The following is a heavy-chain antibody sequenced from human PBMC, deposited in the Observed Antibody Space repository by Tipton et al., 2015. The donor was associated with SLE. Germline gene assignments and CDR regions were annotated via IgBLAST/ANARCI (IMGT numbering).Heavy chain of an antibody. Sequence: QLVQSGPEVKKPGASVTVSCKASGYAFTSYYIHWLRQAPGQGLEWLGIINPASGSATYAQKFRGIVTMTRDLSTTTVYMGLSGLRSDDSAVFFCARGENVDNWGQGTLVSVSS. CDR1: GYAFTSYY. J-gene: IGHJ4*02. V-gene: IGHV1-46*01. CDR2: INPASGSA. CDR3: ARGENVDN.